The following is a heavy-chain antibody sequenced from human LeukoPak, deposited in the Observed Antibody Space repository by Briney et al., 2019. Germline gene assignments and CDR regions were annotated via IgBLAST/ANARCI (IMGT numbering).Heavy chain of an antibody. CDR3: ARDRGQYSSSWYSGVGY. D-gene: IGHD6-13*01. CDR1: GYTFTGYY. J-gene: IGHJ4*02. Sequence: ASVKVSCKASGYTFTGYYMHWVRQAPGEGLEWVGWINPNSGGTNYAQKFQGRVTMTRDTSISTAYMELSRLRSDDTAVYYCARDRGQYSSSWYSGVGYWGQGALVNVSS. V-gene: IGHV1-2*02. CDR2: INPNSGGT.